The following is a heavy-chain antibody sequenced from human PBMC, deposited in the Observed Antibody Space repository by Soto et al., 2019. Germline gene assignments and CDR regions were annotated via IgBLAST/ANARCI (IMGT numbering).Heavy chain of an antibody. J-gene: IGHJ6*02. D-gene: IGHD3-16*01. CDR3: ARQGSNGAYVYFPMDV. V-gene: IGHV5-51*01. Sequence: PXESLISCKGSGYMFNSYWIGWVRQMPGKGLEWIGMIYPGDSDTTDNPSFEGQVTMSVDKSISTAYLQWSSLKASDSATYYCARQGSNGAYVYFPMDVWGQGSTVTVSS. CDR2: IYPGDSDT. CDR1: GYMFNSYW.